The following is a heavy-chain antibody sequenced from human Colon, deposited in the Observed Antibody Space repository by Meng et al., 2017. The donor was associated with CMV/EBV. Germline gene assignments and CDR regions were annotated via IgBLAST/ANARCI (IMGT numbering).Heavy chain of an antibody. D-gene: IGHD2-2*01. CDR1: GGTFSSHP. V-gene: IGHV1-69*10. Sequence: SVKVSCKASGGTFSSHPITWFRQVPGQGLEWMGDIIPIVGMPNYPQKFQGRLTITADKLTNTAYLDLRSLRSEDTAVYYCARNEKSSRRLPYDYWGQGTLVTVSS. J-gene: IGHJ4*02. CDR3: ARNEKSSRRLPYDY. CDR2: IIPIVGMP.